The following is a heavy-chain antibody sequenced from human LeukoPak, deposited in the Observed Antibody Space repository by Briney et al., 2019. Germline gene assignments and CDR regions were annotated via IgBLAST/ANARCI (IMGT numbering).Heavy chain of an antibody. J-gene: IGHJ6*02. CDR3: ARVGYTSYYYYGMDV. V-gene: IGHV3-64*01. CDR1: GFTFSSYS. CDR2: ISSNGGST. D-gene: IGHD6-13*01. Sequence: AGGSLRLSCAASGFTFSSYSMNWVRQAPGKGLEYVSAISSNGGSTYYANSVKGRFTISRDNSKNTLYLQMGSLRAEDMAVYYCARVGYTSYYYYGMDVWGQGTTVTVSS.